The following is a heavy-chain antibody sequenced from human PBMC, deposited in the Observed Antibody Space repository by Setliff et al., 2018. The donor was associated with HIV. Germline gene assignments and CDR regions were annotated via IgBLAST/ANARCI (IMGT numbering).Heavy chain of an antibody. CDR2: NSYSGGT. CDR1: GGSISAYY. Sequence: SETLSLTCTMSGGSISAYYWSWVRQSPGKGLEWIGYNSYSGGTNYNPSLKGRATISVVSSKNQFSLKLTSVTAADTAVYYCARGSYFNFWSQYMDVWGKGTTVTVSS. V-gene: IGHV4-59*01. CDR3: ARGSYFNFWSQYMDV. J-gene: IGHJ6*03. D-gene: IGHD3-3*01.